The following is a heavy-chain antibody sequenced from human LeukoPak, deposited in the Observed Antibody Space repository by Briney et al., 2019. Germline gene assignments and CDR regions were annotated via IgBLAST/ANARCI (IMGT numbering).Heavy chain of an antibody. Sequence: ASVKVSCKASGYTFTRYGISWVRQAPGQGLEWMGWISAYNGNTNYAQKLQGRVTMTTDTSTSTAYMELRSLRSDDTAVYYCARDFEGMVYFDYWGQGTLVTVSS. J-gene: IGHJ4*02. CDR2: ISAYNGNT. V-gene: IGHV1-18*01. CDR3: ARDFEGMVYFDY. CDR1: GYTFTRYG. D-gene: IGHD3-9*01.